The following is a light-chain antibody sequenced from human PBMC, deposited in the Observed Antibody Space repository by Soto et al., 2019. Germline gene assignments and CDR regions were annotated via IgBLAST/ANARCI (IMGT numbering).Light chain of an antibody. CDR1: QSVSSY. Sequence: DIPMTQSPSSLSASVGDRVTITCRASQSVSSYLNWYQHKPGKAPKLLIYSASTLQSGVPSRFSGSGSGTDFTLTISSLQPEDVATYYCQQSYALFTFGPGTKVEIK. CDR2: SAS. CDR3: QQSYALFT. V-gene: IGKV1-39*01. J-gene: IGKJ3*01.